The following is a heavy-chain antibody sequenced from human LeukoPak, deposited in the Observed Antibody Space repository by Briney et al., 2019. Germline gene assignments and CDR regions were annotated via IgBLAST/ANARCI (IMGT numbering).Heavy chain of an antibody. CDR1: GFIFSNYA. J-gene: IGHJ5*02. CDR2: ITGRGDET. V-gene: IGHV3-23*01. Sequence: GGSLRLSCAASGFIFSNYALMWVRQAPGKGLEWVSSITGRGDETFYADSVKGRFSLSRDNSKNMLYLQMYSLGAEDTAIYYCAKGAAAGLVDWFDPWGQGTLVTVSS. CDR3: AKGAAAGLVDWFDP. D-gene: IGHD6-13*01.